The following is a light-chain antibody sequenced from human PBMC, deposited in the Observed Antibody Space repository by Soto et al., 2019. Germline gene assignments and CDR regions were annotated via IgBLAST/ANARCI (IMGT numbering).Light chain of an antibody. Sequence: QSALTQPASVSGSPGQSITISCTGTSSDIGAHTYVSWFQQHPGKVPKVIIYNVSTRPSGISDRFSGSKSGNTASLTISGIQAEDEADYYSSSYAGGFVVFGGGTKLTVL. CDR2: NVS. J-gene: IGLJ2*01. V-gene: IGLV2-14*01. CDR3: SSYAGGFVV. CDR1: SSDIGAHTY.